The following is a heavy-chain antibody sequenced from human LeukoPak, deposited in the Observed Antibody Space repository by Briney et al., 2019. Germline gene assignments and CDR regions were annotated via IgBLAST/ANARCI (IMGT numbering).Heavy chain of an antibody. CDR2: IKSDGSNS. Sequence: GGSLRLSCAASGFTFSTYWVHWVRQAPGTGLVWVSRIKSDGSNSNYADCVKGRFTISRDNAKNTLYLQMNSLRAEDTAVYHCVRVGGRSSIGGDCWGQGTLVTVSS. D-gene: IGHD3-10*01. CDR1: GFTFSTYW. CDR3: VRVGGRSSIGGDC. J-gene: IGHJ4*02. V-gene: IGHV3-74*01.